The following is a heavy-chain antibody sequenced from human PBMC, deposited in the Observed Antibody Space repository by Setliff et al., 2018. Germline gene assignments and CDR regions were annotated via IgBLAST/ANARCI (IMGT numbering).Heavy chain of an antibody. J-gene: IGHJ5*02. Sequence: GSLRLSCAASGFTFSTYWMSWVRQPPGKGLEWIGEIYHDGPSVHYSPSLKSRVTISIDKSKNQFSLKLSSVTAADTAVYYCARGGGRYHSASWGQGTLVTVSS. CDR3: ARGGGRYHSAS. D-gene: IGHD1-26*01. V-gene: IGHV4-4*02. CDR2: IYHDGPS. CDR1: GFTFSTYW.